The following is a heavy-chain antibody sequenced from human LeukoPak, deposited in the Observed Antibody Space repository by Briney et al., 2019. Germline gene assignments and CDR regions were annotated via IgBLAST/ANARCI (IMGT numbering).Heavy chain of an antibody. Sequence: PGGSLRLSCAASGFTFSSYWMHWVRQAPGKGLVWVSRINSDGSSTSYADPVKGRFTISRDNAKNTLYLQMNSLRAEDTAVYYCARLRDFRYFDYWGQGTLVTVSS. CDR3: ARLRDFRYFDY. CDR1: GFTFSSYW. CDR2: INSDGSST. V-gene: IGHV3-74*01. D-gene: IGHD3-3*01. J-gene: IGHJ4*02.